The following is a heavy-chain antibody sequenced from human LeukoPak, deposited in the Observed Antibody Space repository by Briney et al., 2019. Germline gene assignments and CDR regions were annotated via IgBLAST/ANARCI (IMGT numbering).Heavy chain of an antibody. CDR2: IYYSGST. CDR1: GGSTSSYY. V-gene: IGHV4-59*12. CDR3: ARDPWYPSHWFDP. D-gene: IGHD2-15*01. J-gene: IGHJ5*02. Sequence: SETLSLTCTVSGGSTSSYYWSWIRQPPGKGLEWIGYIYYSGSTNYNPSLKSRVTISVDTSKNQFSLKLSSVTAADTAVYYCARDPWYPSHWFDPWGQGTLVTVSS.